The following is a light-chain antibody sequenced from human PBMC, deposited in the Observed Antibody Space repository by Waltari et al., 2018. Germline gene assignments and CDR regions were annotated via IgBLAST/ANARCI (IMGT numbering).Light chain of an antibody. V-gene: IGKV2-28*01. CDR3: MQTLQTPLT. J-gene: IGKJ4*01. CDR2: LGS. Sequence: DIVMTQSPLSLPVTPGEPASISCRSSQSLLHSNGNIYLDWYLQKPGQSPRLLIYLGSNRASGVPDRFSGIGSGTDFTLKSSRVEADDVGVYYCMQTLQTPLTFGGGTKVEIK. CDR1: QSLLHSNGNIY.